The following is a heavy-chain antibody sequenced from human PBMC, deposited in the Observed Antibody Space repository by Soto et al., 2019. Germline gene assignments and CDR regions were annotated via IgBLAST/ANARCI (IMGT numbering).Heavy chain of an antibody. Sequence: SETLSLTCTVSGGSISSYYWSWIRQPPGKGLEWIGYIYYSGSTNYNPSLKSRVTISVDTSKNQFSLKLSSVTAADTAVYYCARNPYSSGWEGARDAFDIWGQGTMVTVSS. CDR1: GGSISSYY. CDR3: ARNPYSSGWEGARDAFDI. CDR2: IYYSGST. D-gene: IGHD6-19*01. J-gene: IGHJ3*02. V-gene: IGHV4-59*01.